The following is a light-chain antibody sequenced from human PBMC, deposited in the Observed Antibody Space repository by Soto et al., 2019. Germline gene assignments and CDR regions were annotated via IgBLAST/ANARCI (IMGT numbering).Light chain of an antibody. CDR1: SSDVGDYNY. J-gene: IGLJ1*01. CDR3: SSYRSSSTLSV. CDR2: DVT. V-gene: IGLV2-14*01. Sequence: QSALTQPASVSGSPGQSITISCTGTSSDVGDYNYVSWYQQHPGKAPKLMIYDVTNRPSGVSNRFSGSKSGNTASLTISGLQAEDEAYYYCSSYRSSSTLSVFGTGTKVTVL.